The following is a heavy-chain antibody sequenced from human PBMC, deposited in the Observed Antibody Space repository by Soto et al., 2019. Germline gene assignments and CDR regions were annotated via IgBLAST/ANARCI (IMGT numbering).Heavy chain of an antibody. CDR3: AKSVETFYYGLDV. Sequence: PGVSLTLSCDASGCTFSSNAMTWVRQAPGKGLVWVSRIRGDGSRTNYADSVKGRFTISRDNAKNTLHVQMNSLRAEDTAVYYCAKSVETFYYGLDVWGQGTTVTVSS. D-gene: IGHD2-21*02. V-gene: IGHV3-23*01. CDR2: IRGDGSRT. J-gene: IGHJ6*02. CDR1: GCTFSSNA.